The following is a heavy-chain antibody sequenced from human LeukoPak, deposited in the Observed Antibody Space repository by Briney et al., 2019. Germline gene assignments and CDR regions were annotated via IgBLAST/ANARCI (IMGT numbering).Heavy chain of an antibody. Sequence: GGSLRLSCAASGFTFSDYYMSWIRQAPGKGLEWVSYISSSGSTIYYADSVKGRFTISRDNSKNTLYLQTNSLRAEDTAVYYCAREEDYYGSGSYYNAFDIWGQGTMVTVSS. CDR1: GFTFSDYY. CDR2: ISSSGSTI. V-gene: IGHV3-11*01. J-gene: IGHJ3*02. CDR3: AREEDYYGSGSYYNAFDI. D-gene: IGHD3-10*01.